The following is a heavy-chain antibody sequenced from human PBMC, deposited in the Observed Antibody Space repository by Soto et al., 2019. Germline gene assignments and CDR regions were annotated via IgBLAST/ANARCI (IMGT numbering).Heavy chain of an antibody. Sequence: ASVKVPCKTSGYTFSNYGITWVRQAPGQPLEWLGWISLYSDGTNYAQKFQGRVSMTTDTSTTTAYMELRSLRSDDTAVYYCARVVPGAEAWFGPWGQGTLVTVSS. D-gene: IGHD2-2*01. CDR1: GYTFSNYG. V-gene: IGHV1-18*01. CDR2: ISLYSDGT. J-gene: IGHJ5*02. CDR3: ARVVPGAEAWFGP.